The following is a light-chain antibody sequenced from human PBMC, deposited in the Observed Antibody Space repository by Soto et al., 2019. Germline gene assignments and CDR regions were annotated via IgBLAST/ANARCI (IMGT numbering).Light chain of an antibody. CDR2: DVS. CDR3: SSYTSSSTQV. J-gene: IGLJ1*01. Sequence: QSALTQPASVSGSXGXSXTIXXXXXXXXVGSYNYVSWYQQHPGKAPKLMIYDVSNRPSGVSNRFSGSKSGNTASLTISGLQAEDEADYYCSSYTSSSTQVFGTGTKVTVL. V-gene: IGLV2-14*01. CDR1: XXXVGSYNY.